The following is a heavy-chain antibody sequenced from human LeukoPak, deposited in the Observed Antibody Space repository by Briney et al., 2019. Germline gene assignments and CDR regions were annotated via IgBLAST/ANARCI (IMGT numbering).Heavy chain of an antibody. CDR3: ARAAYCSSTNCYGFDY. V-gene: IGHV4-38-2*02. CDR2: IYHSGST. D-gene: IGHD2-2*01. CDR1: GYSISSGYY. Sequence: SETLSLTCTVSGYSISSGYYWGWIRQPPGKGLEWIGSIYHSGSTYYNPSLKSQVTISVDTSKNQFSLKLTSVTAADTAVYYCARAAYCSSTNCYGFDYWGQGTLVTVSS. J-gene: IGHJ4*02.